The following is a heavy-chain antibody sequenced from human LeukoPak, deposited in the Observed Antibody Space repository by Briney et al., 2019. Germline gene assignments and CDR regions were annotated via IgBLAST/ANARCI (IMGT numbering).Heavy chain of an antibody. J-gene: IGHJ3*02. Sequence: GGSLRLSRAASGFTFSDHYFDWVRQAPGKGLEWVGRLRSKAESYTTEYAAPVKGRFTISRDDSKNSLYLQMNSLKTEDSAVYYCVRGAKLRGDAFDIWAEGQRSPSLQ. CDR3: VRGAKLRGDAFDI. CDR2: LRSKAESYTT. CDR1: GFTFSDHY. D-gene: IGHD4-17*01. V-gene: IGHV3-72*01.